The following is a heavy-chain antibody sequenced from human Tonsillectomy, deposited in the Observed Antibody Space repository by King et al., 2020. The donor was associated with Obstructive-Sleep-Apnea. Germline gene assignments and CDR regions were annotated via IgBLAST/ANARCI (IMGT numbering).Heavy chain of an antibody. CDR2: ILYSGRNK. D-gene: IGHD5-12*01. V-gene: IGHV3-30*18. CDR1: GFTFSSSG. J-gene: IGHJ4*02. Sequence: QLVQSGGGVVQPGVSLRLSCAASGFTFSSSGFHWVRQAPGNGLEGVAVILYSGRNKYYAVSVKGRFTLSRDNSKNTLYLQMNSLRAEDTAVYDCAKGASGYGDFDYWGQGTLVTVSS. CDR3: AKGASGYGDFDY.